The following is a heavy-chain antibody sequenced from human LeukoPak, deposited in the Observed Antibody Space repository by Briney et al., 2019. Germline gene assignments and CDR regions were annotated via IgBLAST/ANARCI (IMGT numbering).Heavy chain of an antibody. J-gene: IGHJ4*02. D-gene: IGHD3-22*01. CDR1: GGSFSGYY. Sequence: TSETLSLTCAVYGGSFSGYYWSWIRQPPGKGVEWIGEINHSGSTNYNPSLKSRVTISVDTSKNQFSLKLSSVTAADTAVYYCARAKRSSGSIRYFDYWGQGTLVTVSS. V-gene: IGHV4-34*01. CDR3: ARAKRSSGSIRYFDY. CDR2: INHSGST.